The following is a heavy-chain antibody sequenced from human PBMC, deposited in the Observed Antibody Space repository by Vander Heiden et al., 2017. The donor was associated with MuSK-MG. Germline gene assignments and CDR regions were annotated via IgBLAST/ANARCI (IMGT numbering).Heavy chain of an antibody. CDR3: ARSSEVAYYHHYYMDV. D-gene: IGHD6-25*01. V-gene: IGHV3-21*06. J-gene: IGHJ6*03. Sequence: DSVKGRFTISRDNAKTSLYLQMNSLRAEDTALYYCARSSEVAYYHHYYMDVWGKGTTVTVSS.